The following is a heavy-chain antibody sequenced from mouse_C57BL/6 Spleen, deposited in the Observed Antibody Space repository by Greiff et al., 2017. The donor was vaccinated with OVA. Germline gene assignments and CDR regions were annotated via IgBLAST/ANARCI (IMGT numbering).Heavy chain of an antibody. CDR3: ARGDYGNSYAMDD. J-gene: IGHJ4*01. CDR1: GYTFTSYW. CDR2: INPSNGGT. D-gene: IGHD2-1*01. V-gene: IGHV1-53*01. Sequence: VQLQQPGTELVKPGASVKLSCKASGYTFTSYWMHWVKQRPGQGLEWIGNINPSNGGTNYNEKFKSKATLTVDKSSSTAYVQLSSLTSEDYAVYYCARGDYGNSYAMDDWGQGTSVTVSS.